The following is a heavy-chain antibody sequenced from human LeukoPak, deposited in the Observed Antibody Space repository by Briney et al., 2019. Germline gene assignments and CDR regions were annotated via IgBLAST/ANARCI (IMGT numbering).Heavy chain of an antibody. Sequence: GESLKSSCKGSGFNFTAYWIAWVRQMPGKGLEWMGISHPINSDTKYSPSFQGQVTISADKSSSTAYLQWNSLKASGTAMYYCARHQYYYDSSGNYGWFDSWGQGTLVTVSS. D-gene: IGHD3-22*01. CDR3: ARHQYYYDSSGNYGWFDS. J-gene: IGHJ5*01. CDR2: SHPINSDT. V-gene: IGHV5-51*01. CDR1: GFNFTAYW.